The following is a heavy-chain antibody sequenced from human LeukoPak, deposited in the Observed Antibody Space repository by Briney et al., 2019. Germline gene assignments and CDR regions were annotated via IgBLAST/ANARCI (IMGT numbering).Heavy chain of an antibody. CDR1: GYTFTGYY. J-gene: IGHJ4*02. CDR3: ARGPDYYDSSGYYIH. V-gene: IGHV1-69*05. Sequence: ASVKVSCKASGYTFTGYYMHWVRQAPGQGLEWMGRIIPIFGTANYAQKFQGRVTITTDESTSTAYMELSSLRSEDTAAYYCARGPDYYDSSGYYIHWGQGTLVTVSS. CDR2: IIPIFGTA. D-gene: IGHD3-22*01.